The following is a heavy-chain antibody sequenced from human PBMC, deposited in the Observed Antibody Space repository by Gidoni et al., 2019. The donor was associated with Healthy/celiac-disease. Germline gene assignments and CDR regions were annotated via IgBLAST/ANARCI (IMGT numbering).Heavy chain of an antibody. CDR3: ASHSLGYSGSSWYWGEFDY. CDR1: GFPFSSYG. CDR2: IWYDGSNK. D-gene: IGHD6-13*01. J-gene: IGHJ4*02. Sequence: QVQLVESGGGVVQPGRSLRLSCAASGFPFSSYGMHWVRQAPGKGLEWVAVIWYDGSNKYYADSVKGRFTISRDNSKNTLYLQMNSLRAEDTAVYYCASHSLGYSGSSWYWGEFDYWGQGTLVTVSS. V-gene: IGHV3-33*01.